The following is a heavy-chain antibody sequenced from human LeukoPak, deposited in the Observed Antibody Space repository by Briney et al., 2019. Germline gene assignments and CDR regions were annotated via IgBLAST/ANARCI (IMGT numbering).Heavy chain of an antibody. Sequence: SQTLSLTCALSGDTLSSNSAAWNWTRQSPSRGLEWLGRTYYRSKWYSDYAVSVKSRIPINPDTSKNQFSLQLNSVTPEDTAVYYCARAPRGIFDYWGQGTLVTVSS. CDR2: TYYRSKWYS. V-gene: IGHV6-1*01. D-gene: IGHD3-16*01. CDR1: GDTLSSNSAA. CDR3: ARAPRGIFDY. J-gene: IGHJ4*02.